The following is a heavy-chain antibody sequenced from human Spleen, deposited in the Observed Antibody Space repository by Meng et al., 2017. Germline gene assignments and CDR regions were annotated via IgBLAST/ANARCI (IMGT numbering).Heavy chain of an antibody. J-gene: IGHJ4*02. Sequence: QGQRGQDGGEVKKPGSSGKVSCKASGGTSSSVITWVRQAPGQGLEWMGGIIPVFGTLTYAQKFQGRVTITADEPTNTVYMELTSLISEDTAVYYCARGSPTYRTVEASFFEYWGQGTLVTVSS. V-gene: IGHV1-69*01. CDR2: IIPVFGTL. CDR3: ARGSPTYRTVEASFFEY. D-gene: IGHD1-26*01. CDR1: GGTSSSV.